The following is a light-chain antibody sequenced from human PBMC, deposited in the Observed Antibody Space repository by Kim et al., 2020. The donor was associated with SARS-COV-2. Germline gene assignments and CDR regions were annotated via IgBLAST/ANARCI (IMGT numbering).Light chain of an antibody. CDR2: GAS. CDR3: QQYGGSRVT. CDR1: QSVYSSH. Sequence: EIVLTQSPDTLSLSPGERATLSCRASQSVYSSHLAWYQQKPGQAPRLLIYGASSRAAGIPDRFSGSGSGTDFTLTINRLEPEDFVVYYCQQYGGSRVTFGQGTKLEI. J-gene: IGKJ2*01. V-gene: IGKV3-20*01.